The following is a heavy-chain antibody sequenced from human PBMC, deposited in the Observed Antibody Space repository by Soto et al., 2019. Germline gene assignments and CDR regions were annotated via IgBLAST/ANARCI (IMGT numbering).Heavy chain of an antibody. CDR3: ARDRGSKFIDY. D-gene: IGHD1-26*01. CDR1: GFTFTSYG. CDR2: IWYDGSNK. V-gene: IGHV3-33*01. J-gene: IGHJ4*02. Sequence: QVQLVESGGGVVQPGTSLRLSCAASGFTFTSYGMHWVRQAPGKGLEWVAVIWYDGSNKYYADSVKGRFTISRDTSENTLYLQMNSLRVEDTALDYCARDRGSKFIDYWGQGTLVTVSS.